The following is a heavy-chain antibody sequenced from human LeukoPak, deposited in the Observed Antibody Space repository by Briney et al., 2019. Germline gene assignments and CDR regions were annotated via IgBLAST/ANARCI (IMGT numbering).Heavy chain of an antibody. CDR2: ISWVGGST. CDR3: AKGREYYDFWSGYHYYFDY. D-gene: IGHD3-3*01. Sequence: GGSLRLSCAASGFTFDDYAMHWVRQAPGKGLEWVSLISWVGGSTYYADSVKGRFTISRVNSKNSLYLQMNSLRAEDTALYYCAKGREYYDFWSGYHYYFDYWGQGTLVTVSS. V-gene: IGHV3-43D*04. J-gene: IGHJ4*02. CDR1: GFTFDDYA.